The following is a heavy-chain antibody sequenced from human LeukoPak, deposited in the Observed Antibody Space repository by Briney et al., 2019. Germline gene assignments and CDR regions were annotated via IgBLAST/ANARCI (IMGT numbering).Heavy chain of an antibody. J-gene: IGHJ6*03. CDR3: ARGRKYYNWNDVGYYYYMDV. CDR1: GGSISSSSYY. Sequence: SETLSLTCTVSGGSISSSSYYWGWIRQPPGKGLEWLGSIYYSGSTYYNPSLKSRVTISVDTSKNQFSLKLSSVTAADTAVYYCARGRKYYNWNDVGYYYYMDVWGKGTTVTVSS. CDR2: IYYSGST. D-gene: IGHD1-1*01. V-gene: IGHV4-39*01.